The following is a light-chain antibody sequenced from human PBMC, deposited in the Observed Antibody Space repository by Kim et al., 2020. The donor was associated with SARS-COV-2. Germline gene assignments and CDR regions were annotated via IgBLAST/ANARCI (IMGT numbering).Light chain of an antibody. J-gene: IGKJ1*01. CDR2: KAS. CDR3: KQYNTLPWT. Sequence: DIQMTQSPSTLSASVGDRVTITCRASQSINNWLAWYQQRPGRVPTLLIYKASNLESGVPSRFSGSGSGTEFTLTVSSLQPDDSATYYCKQYNTLPWTFGQGTKVDIK. V-gene: IGKV1-5*03. CDR1: QSINNW.